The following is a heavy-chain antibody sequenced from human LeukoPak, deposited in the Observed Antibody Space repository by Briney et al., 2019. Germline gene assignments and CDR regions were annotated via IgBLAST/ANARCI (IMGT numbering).Heavy chain of an antibody. CDR2: IYYTGAT. D-gene: IGHD3-9*01. J-gene: IGHJ4*02. Sequence: KPSETLSLTCAVYGGSITGYYWSWIRQTPGRGLEWVGEIYYTGATSYNPSLKSRATISTDTSKNQFSLRLSSVTAADTAVYYCARGNILTGYCFDFWAREPWSPSPQ. CDR1: GGSITGYY. CDR3: ARGNILTGYCFDF. V-gene: IGHV4-34*01.